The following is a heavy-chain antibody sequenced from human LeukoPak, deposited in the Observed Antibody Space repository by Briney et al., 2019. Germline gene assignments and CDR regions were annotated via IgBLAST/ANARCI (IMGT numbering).Heavy chain of an antibody. CDR1: GGTFSSYA. V-gene: IGHV1-69*06. CDR2: IIPIFGTA. Sequence: SVKVSCKASGGTFSSYAISWVRQAPGQGLEWMGGIIPIFGTANYAQKFQGRVTITADKSTSTAYMELSSLRSEDTAVYYCASPDGSSYGPPAFDIWGQGTMVTVSS. D-gene: IGHD5-18*01. J-gene: IGHJ3*02. CDR3: ASPDGSSYGPPAFDI.